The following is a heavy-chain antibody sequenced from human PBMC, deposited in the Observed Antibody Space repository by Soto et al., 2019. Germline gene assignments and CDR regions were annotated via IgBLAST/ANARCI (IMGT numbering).Heavy chain of an antibody. CDR2: IYHSGST. D-gene: IGHD6-13*01. CDR1: GDSIIGANW. Sequence: SETLSLTCAVSGDSIIGANWWTWVRQSPEKGLEWTGEIYHSGSTKYNPSLKSRVTMSVNKSKTQFSLRLTSVTAADTALYYCAREGTSSWKPIDYWGQGIVVTVSS. CDR3: AREGTSSWKPIDY. J-gene: IGHJ4*02. V-gene: IGHV4-4*02.